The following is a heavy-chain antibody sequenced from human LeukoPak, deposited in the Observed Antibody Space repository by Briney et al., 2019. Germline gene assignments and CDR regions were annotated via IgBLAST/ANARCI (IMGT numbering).Heavy chain of an antibody. CDR3: ARERGGYYGSGSYYPH. CDR1: GGSISSYY. CDR2: IYYSGST. J-gene: IGHJ4*02. V-gene: IGHV4-59*12. D-gene: IGHD3-10*01. Sequence: PSETLSLTCTVSGGSISSYYWSWIRQPPGKGLEWIGYIYYSGSTNYNPSLKSRVTISVDTSKNQFSLKLSSVAAAGTAVYYCARERGGYYGSGSYYPHWSQGTLVTVSS.